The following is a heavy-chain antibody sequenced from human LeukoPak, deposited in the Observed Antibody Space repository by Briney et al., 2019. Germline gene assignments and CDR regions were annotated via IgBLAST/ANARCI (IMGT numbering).Heavy chain of an antibody. Sequence: GNSLGLFCAASGFTFCSYGMQWARKASGAGLGWVSSITSSSSYIYYADSAKGRFTISRDNAKNSLFLQMNSLRAEDTAVYYCARVLSGTLTFDHWGQGTLVAVSS. D-gene: IGHD3-9*01. J-gene: IGHJ4*02. CDR2: ITSSSSYI. CDR3: ARVLSGTLTFDH. CDR1: GFTFCSYG. V-gene: IGHV3-21*01.